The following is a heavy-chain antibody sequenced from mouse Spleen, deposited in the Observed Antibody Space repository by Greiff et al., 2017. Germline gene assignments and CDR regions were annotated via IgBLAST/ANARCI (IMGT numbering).Heavy chain of an antibody. J-gene: IGHJ3*01. CDR1: GFNIKDDY. V-gene: IGHV14-4*01. CDR3: TTRFNLWFAY. CDR2: IDPENGDT. Sequence: EVQLVESGAELVRPGASVKLSCTASGFNIKDDYMHWVKQRPEQGLEWIGWIDPENGDTEYASKFQGKATITADTSSNTAYLQLSSLTSEDTAVYYCTTRFNLWFAYWGQGTLVTVSA.